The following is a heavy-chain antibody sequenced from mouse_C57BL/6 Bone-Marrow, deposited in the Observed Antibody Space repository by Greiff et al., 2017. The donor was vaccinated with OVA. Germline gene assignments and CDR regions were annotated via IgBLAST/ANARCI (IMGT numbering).Heavy chain of an antibody. CDR3: ARRSIRGHYFDY. CDR2: IHPNSGST. J-gene: IGHJ2*01. Sequence: QVQLKQPGAELVKPGASVKLSCKASGYTFTSYWMHWVKQRPGQGLEWIGMIHPNSGSTNYNEKFKSKATLTVDKSSSTAYMQLSSLTSEDSAVYYCARRSIRGHYFDYWGQGTTLTVSS. V-gene: IGHV1-64*01. CDR1: GYTFTSYW.